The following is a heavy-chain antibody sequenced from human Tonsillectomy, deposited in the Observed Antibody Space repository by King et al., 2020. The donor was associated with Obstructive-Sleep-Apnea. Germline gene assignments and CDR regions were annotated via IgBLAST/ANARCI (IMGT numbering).Heavy chain of an antibody. Sequence: VQLVESGGGLVQPGGSLRLSCAASGFTFSSYAMSWVRQAPGKGLEWVSAISGSGGSTYYADSVKGRFTISRDNSKNTLYLQMNSLRAEDTAVYYCAKPSLGMIVVVITPDYWGQGILVTVSS. D-gene: IGHD3-22*01. CDR3: AKPSLGMIVVVITPDY. V-gene: IGHV3-23*04. CDR1: GFTFSSYA. J-gene: IGHJ4*02. CDR2: ISGSGGST.